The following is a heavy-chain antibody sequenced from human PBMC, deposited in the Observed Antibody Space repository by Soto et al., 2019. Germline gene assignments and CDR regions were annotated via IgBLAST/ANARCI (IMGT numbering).Heavy chain of an antibody. Sequence: PSETLSLTCAVYGGSFSGYYWSWIRQPPGKGLEWIGEINHSGSTNYNPSLKSRVTISVDTSKNQFSLKLSSVTAAGTAVYYCARAVDYYDSSITYWGQGTLVTVSS. CDR2: INHSGST. J-gene: IGHJ4*02. D-gene: IGHD3-22*01. CDR3: ARAVDYYDSSITY. CDR1: GGSFSGYY. V-gene: IGHV4-34*01.